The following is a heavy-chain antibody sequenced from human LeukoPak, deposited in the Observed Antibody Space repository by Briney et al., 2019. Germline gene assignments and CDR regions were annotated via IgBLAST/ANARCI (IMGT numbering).Heavy chain of an antibody. CDR3: ARGRYSSWYRYFDY. J-gene: IGHJ4*02. Sequence: SETLSLTCAVYGGSFSGYYWSWTRQPPGKGLEWIGEINHSGSTNYNPSLKSRVTISVDTSKNQFSLKLSSVTAADTAVYYCARGRYSSWYRYFDYWGQGTLVTVSS. CDR2: INHSGST. CDR1: GGSFSGYY. D-gene: IGHD6-13*01. V-gene: IGHV4-34*01.